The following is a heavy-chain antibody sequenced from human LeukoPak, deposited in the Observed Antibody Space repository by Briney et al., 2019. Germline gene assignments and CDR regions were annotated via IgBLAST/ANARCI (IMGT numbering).Heavy chain of an antibody. CDR2: IIPIFGTA. V-gene: IGHV1-69*13. Sequence: ASVKVSCKASGGTFSSYAISWVRQAPGQGLEWMGGIIPIFGTANYAQKFQGRVTITADESTSTAYMELSSLRSEDTAVYYCARGRDGYILAITKFDYWAREPWSPSPQ. J-gene: IGHJ4*02. CDR3: ARGRDGYILAITKFDY. D-gene: IGHD5-24*01. CDR1: GGTFSSYA.